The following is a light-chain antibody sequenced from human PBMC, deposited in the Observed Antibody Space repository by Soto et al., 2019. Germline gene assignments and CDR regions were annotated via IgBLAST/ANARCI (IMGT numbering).Light chain of an antibody. CDR3: QQSYSMPLT. CDR1: QSISSY. Sequence: DIQMTQSPSSLSASVGDRVTITCRASQSISSYLNWYQHKPGKAPKLLIYAASSLQSGAPSRFSGSGSGTDFTLTISSLHPEDFATYYCQQSYSMPLTFGGGTKVEIK. V-gene: IGKV1-39*01. CDR2: AAS. J-gene: IGKJ4*01.